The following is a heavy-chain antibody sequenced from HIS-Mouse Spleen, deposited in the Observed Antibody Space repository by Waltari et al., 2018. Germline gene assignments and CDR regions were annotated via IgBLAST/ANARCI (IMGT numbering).Heavy chain of an antibody. Sequence: QLQLQESGPGLVKPSETLSLTGTVSGGSISSSSYYWGWIRQPPGKGLEWIGSIYYSGSTYYNPSLKSRVTISVDTSKNQFSLKLSSVTAADTAVYYCARDYGDNWFDPWGQGTLVTVSS. CDR1: GGSISSSSYY. CDR2: IYYSGST. D-gene: IGHD4-17*01. CDR3: ARDYGDNWFDP. V-gene: IGHV4-39*07. J-gene: IGHJ5*02.